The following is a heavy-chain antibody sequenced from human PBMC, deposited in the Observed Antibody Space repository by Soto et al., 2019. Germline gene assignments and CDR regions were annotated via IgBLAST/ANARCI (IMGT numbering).Heavy chain of an antibody. CDR3: ARQNTIFGIDY. Sequence: PGESLKISCQGSGYYFTSYWIGWVRQMPGKGLEWMGIICPGGSDIIYSPSFQGQVIISADRDISTAYLQWSSLKASDTAMYYCARQNTIFGIDYWGQGTLVTVSS. V-gene: IGHV5-51*01. J-gene: IGHJ4*02. D-gene: IGHD3-3*01. CDR1: GYYFTSYW. CDR2: ICPGGSDI.